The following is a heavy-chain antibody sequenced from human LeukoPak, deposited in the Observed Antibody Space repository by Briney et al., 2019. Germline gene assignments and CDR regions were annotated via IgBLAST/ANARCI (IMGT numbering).Heavy chain of an antibody. CDR3: ARDIANMPGRDSYGYDY. Sequence: GGSLRLSCAASGFTFSSYEMNWVRQAPGKGLEWVSYISSSGSTINYADSVKGRFTISRDNAKNSLYLQMNSLRAGDSAVYYCARDIANMPGRDSYGYDYWGQGTLVTVSS. CDR2: ISSSGSTI. J-gene: IGHJ4*02. V-gene: IGHV3-48*03. CDR1: GFTFSSYE. D-gene: IGHD5-18*01.